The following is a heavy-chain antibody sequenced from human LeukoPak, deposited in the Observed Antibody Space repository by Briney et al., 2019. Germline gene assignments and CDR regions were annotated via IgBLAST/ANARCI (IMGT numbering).Heavy chain of an antibody. J-gene: IGHJ4*02. D-gene: IGHD2-8*01. CDR1: GFTFSSYA. Sequence: GGSLRLSCAASGFTFSSYAMNWVRQAPGKGLEWVSSISSSSTYIYYADSMEGRFTISRDNGKNSLYLQMSSLRAEDTAVYYCARVMGSNGALDYWGRGTLVTVSS. CDR3: ARVMGSNGALDY. V-gene: IGHV3-21*01. CDR2: ISSSSTYI.